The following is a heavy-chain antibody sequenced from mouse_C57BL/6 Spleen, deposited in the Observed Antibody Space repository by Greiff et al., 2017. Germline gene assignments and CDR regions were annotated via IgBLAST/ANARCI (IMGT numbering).Heavy chain of an antibody. CDR1: GFSLTSYG. CDR2: IWSDGST. J-gene: IGHJ3*01. V-gene: IGHV2-6*03. D-gene: IGHD1-1*01. Sequence: QVQLKESGPGLVAPSQSLSITCTVSGFSLTSYGVHWVRQPPGKGLEWLVVIWSDGSTTYNSALKSRLSLSKDNSKSQVFLKMNSLQTDDTAMYYCARRGTVDYSSSHEGFTYRGQGTLVTVSA. CDR3: ARRGTVDYSSSHEGFTY.